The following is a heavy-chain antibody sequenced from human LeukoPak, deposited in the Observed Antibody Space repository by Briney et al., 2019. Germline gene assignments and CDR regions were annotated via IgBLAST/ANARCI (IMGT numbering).Heavy chain of an antibody. D-gene: IGHD2-15*01. Sequence: SVKVSCKSYDYSFSNYGISWVRQAPGQGLEWMGRIIPILGIANYAQKFQGRVTITADKSTSTAYMELSSLRSEDTAVYYCARGGYCSGGSCSLDAFDIWGQGTMVTVSS. CDR2: IIPILGIA. J-gene: IGHJ3*02. V-gene: IGHV1-69*04. CDR1: DYSFSNYG. CDR3: ARGGYCSGGSCSLDAFDI.